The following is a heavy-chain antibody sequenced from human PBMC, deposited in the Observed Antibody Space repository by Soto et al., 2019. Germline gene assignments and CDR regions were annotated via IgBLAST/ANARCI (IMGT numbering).Heavy chain of an antibody. Sequence: SETLSLTCTVSGGTISSSSYYWGWIRQPPGKGLEWIGSIYYSVSTYNNPSLMSRVTISVDTSKNQFSLKLISVTAADTAVYYCARHCRVDTAMAIDHWGQGTQVTVSS. CDR2: IYYSVST. V-gene: IGHV4-39*01. CDR3: ARHCRVDTAMAIDH. CDR1: GGTISSSSYY. D-gene: IGHD5-18*01. J-gene: IGHJ4*02.